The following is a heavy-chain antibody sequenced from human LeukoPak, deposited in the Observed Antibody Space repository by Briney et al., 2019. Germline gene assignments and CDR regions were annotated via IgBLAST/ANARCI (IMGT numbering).Heavy chain of an antibody. CDR2: IKQDGSQK. V-gene: IGHV3-7*01. D-gene: IGHD3/OR15-3a*01. J-gene: IGHJ5*02. Sequence: GGSLRLSCAASGFTFSNYWMGWVRQAPGKGLERVANIKQDGSQKYYVDSVKGRFTISRDNAKDSLYLQMDSLRAEDTAVYYCARVLDFGWFDPWGQGTLVTVSS. CDR3: ARVLDFGWFDP. CDR1: GFTFSNYW.